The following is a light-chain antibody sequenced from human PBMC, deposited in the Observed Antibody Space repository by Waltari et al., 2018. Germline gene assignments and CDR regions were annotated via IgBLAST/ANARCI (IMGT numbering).Light chain of an antibody. CDR2: DAS. CDR3: QKYGTLPAT. Sequence: EIVFTHSPATLSVSPGERVTLSCRASQSVSRTLAWYQQKPGQAPRLLIYDASTRATGIPDRFSGSGSGTDFSLTISRLEPEDVAVYYCQKYGTLPATFGQGTKVEIK. J-gene: IGKJ1*01. V-gene: IGKV3-20*01. CDR1: QSVSRT.